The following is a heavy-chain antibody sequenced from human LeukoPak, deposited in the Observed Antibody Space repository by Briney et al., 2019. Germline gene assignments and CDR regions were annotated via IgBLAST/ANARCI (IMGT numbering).Heavy chain of an antibody. J-gene: IGHJ5*02. V-gene: IGHV3-48*01. CDR3: AKEGGIIAAEPFDP. D-gene: IGHD6-13*01. CDR1: GFTFSSYS. CDR2: ITASGTAM. Sequence: LSGGSLRLSCAASGFTFSSYSMNWVRQAPGKGLEWVSHITASGTAMFYADSVKGRFTISRDNAKNSLYLQMNSLRAEDTAVYYCAKEGGIIAAEPFDPWGQGTLVTVSS.